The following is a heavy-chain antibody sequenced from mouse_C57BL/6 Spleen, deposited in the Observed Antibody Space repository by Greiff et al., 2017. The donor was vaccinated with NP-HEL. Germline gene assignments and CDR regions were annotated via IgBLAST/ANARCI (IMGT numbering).Heavy chain of an antibody. D-gene: IGHD2-12*01. CDR1: GFTFSDYG. J-gene: IGHJ4*01. V-gene: IGHV5-17*01. CDR2: ISSGSSTI. Sequence: EVKLVESGGGLVKPGGSLKLSCAASGFTFSDYGMHWVRQAPEKGLEWVAYISSGSSTIYYADTVKGRFTISRDNAKNTLFLQMTSLRSEDTAMYYWARARRAIYYAMDYWGQGTSVTVSS. CDR3: ARARRAIYYAMDY.